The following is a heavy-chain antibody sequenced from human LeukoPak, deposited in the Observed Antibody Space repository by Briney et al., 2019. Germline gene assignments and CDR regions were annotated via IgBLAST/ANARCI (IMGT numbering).Heavy chain of an antibody. CDR3: ARPARDIVVGEQKIMYYYYYMDV. D-gene: IGHD2-15*01. Sequence: SETLSLTCTVSGGSISSYYWSWIRQPPGKGLEWIGYIYYSGSTNYNPSLKSRVTISVDTSKNQFSLKLSSVTAADTAVYYCARPARDIVVGEQKIMYYYYYMDVWGKGTTVTISS. CDR1: GGSISSYY. V-gene: IGHV4-59*12. CDR2: IYYSGST. J-gene: IGHJ6*03.